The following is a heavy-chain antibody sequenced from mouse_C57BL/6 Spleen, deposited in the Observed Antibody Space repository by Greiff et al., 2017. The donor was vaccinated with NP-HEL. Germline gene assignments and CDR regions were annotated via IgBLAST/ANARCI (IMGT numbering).Heavy chain of an antibody. CDR1: GYAFSSSW. V-gene: IGHV1-82*01. Sequence: LLESGPELVKPGASVKISCKASGYAFSSSWMNWVKQRPGKGLEWIGRIYPGDGDTNYNGKFKGKATLTADKSSSTAYMQLSSLTSEDSAVYFCARTFYWYFDVWGTGTTVTVSS. CDR3: ARTFYWYFDV. J-gene: IGHJ1*03. CDR2: IYPGDGDT.